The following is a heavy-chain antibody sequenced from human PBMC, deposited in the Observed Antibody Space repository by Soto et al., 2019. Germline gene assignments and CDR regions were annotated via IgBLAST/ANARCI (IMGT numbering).Heavy chain of an antibody. CDR2: TYWDDDK. Sequence: QITLNESGPTVVNPTETLTLTCTFSGFSLTTSGVGVGWVRQSPGKAPEWLAFTYWDDDKRYSTSLKSRLTITKDTSKSQVVLTMANVDPADTATYYCAHRVLRAVFGLVTTTAIYFDFWGQGTPVVVSS. V-gene: IGHV2-5*02. J-gene: IGHJ4*02. CDR1: GFSLTTSGVG. CDR3: AHRVLRAVFGLVTTTAIYFDF. D-gene: IGHD3-3*01.